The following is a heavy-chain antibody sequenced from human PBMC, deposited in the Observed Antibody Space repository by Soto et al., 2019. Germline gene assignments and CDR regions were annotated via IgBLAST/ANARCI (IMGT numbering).Heavy chain of an antibody. D-gene: IGHD3-3*01. V-gene: IGHV3-21*01. J-gene: IGHJ4*02. CDR3: ARDWDSSRYYDFWSGHSYNFDY. CDR2: ISRSSSYI. CDR1: GLTFGSRA. Sequence: GGSLRLSCVASGLTFGSRAMSWVRQAPGKGLEWVSSISRSSSYIYYADSVKGRFTISRDNAKNSLYLQMNSLRAEDTAVYYCARDWDSSRYYDFWSGHSYNFDYWGQGTLVTVSS.